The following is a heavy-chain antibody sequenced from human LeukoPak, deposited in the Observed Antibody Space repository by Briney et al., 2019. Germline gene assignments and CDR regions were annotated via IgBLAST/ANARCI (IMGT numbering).Heavy chain of an antibody. CDR3: ARDGGRGGLWFGELLPNGAFDI. Sequence: GGSLRLSCVASGFTFSSRDWMTWVRQAPGKGLEWVANIKQDGSEKNYVDSVKGRFTISRDNAKNSVDLQMNSLRAEDTAVYYCARDGGRGGLWFGELLPNGAFDIWGQGTMVTVSS. CDR2: IKQDGSEK. D-gene: IGHD3-10*01. V-gene: IGHV3-7*01. CDR1: GFTFSSRDW. J-gene: IGHJ3*02.